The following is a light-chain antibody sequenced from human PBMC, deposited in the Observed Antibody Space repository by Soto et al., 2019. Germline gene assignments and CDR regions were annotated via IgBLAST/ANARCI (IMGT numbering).Light chain of an antibody. J-gene: IGKJ4*01. V-gene: IGKV3-15*01. CDR1: QNVMYN. Sequence: EIVLTQSPATLSVSPGGRATLSCRASQNVMYNLAWYQQKPGQAPRLLVYGASTRATDAPPRFRGSGSGTEFSLTISSLQSEDFAVYYCQQRSNWPLTFGGGTKVEIK. CDR3: QQRSNWPLT. CDR2: GAS.